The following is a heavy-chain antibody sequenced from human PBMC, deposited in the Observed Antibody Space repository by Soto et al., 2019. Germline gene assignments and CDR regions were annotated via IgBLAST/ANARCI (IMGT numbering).Heavy chain of an antibody. Sequence: SETLSLTCTVSGGSISSYYWSWIRQPPGKGLEWIGYIYYSGSTNYNPSLKSRVTISVDTSKNQFSLKLSSVTAADTAVYYCARRAGLGGSGSYYVAREGRGSYYYYMDVWGKGTTVTVSS. J-gene: IGHJ6*03. CDR1: GGSISSYY. CDR3: ARRAGLGGSGSYYVAREGRGSYYYYMDV. CDR2: IYYSGST. D-gene: IGHD3-10*01. V-gene: IGHV4-59*08.